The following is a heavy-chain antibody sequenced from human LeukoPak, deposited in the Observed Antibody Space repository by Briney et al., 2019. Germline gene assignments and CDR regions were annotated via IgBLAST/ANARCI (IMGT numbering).Heavy chain of an antibody. CDR1: GFTFSSYE. Sequence: GGSLRLSCAASGFTFSSYEMNWVRQAPGKGLEWVSYISSSGSTIYYADSVKGRFTISRDNAKNSLYLQMNSLRAEDTAVYYCARGKSPGYSSGWHWGQGTLVTVSS. J-gene: IGHJ4*02. CDR3: ARGKSPGYSSGWH. V-gene: IGHV3-48*03. CDR2: ISSSGSTI. D-gene: IGHD6-19*01.